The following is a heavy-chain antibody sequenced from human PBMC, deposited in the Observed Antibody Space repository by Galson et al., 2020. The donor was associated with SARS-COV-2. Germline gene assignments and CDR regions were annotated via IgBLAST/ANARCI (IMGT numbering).Heavy chain of an antibody. J-gene: IGHJ4*02. CDR1: GFSFSSYF. V-gene: IGHV3-7*03. Sequence: GGSLRLSCAASGFSFSSYFMSWVRQALGKGLEWVAIVKQDGTDELYGDSVKGRFTISTDTANTSVSLQMNSLRVDDTAVYYCALGAGWLIDHWGQGTLVTVSS. CDR2: VKQDGTDE. CDR3: ALGAGWLIDH. D-gene: IGHD3-22*01.